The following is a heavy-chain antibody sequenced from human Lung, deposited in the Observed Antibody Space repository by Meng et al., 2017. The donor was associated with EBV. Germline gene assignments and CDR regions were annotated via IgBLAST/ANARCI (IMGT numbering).Heavy chain of an antibody. V-gene: IGHV3-74*01. CDR3: SRDLVGSADS. CDR1: GYTFSRYW. J-gene: IGHJ4*02. Sequence: VELGESGGALFRPGGSLILSCEGSGYTFSRYWMHWVRQVPGKGLLWVSRINEHGSITTYADSVKGRFTISRDNAKNTMYLQMNSLRDEDTGVYFCSRDLVGSADSWGQGTLVTVSS. D-gene: IGHD3-16*01. CDR2: INEHGSIT.